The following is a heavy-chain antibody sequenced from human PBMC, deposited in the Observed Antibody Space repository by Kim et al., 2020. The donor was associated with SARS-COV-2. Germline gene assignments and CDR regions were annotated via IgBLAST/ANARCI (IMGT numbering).Heavy chain of an antibody. J-gene: IGHJ6*02. Sequence: SETLSLTCTVSGGSISSSSYYWGWIRQPPGKGLEWIGSIYYSGSTYYNPSLKSRVTISVDTSKNQFSLKLSSVTAADTAVYYCAGLRYGSGSYLDYYYYGMDVWGQGTTVTVSS. CDR2: IYYSGST. CDR1: GGSISSSSYY. CDR3: AGLRYGSGSYLDYYYYGMDV. D-gene: IGHD3-10*01. V-gene: IGHV4-39*01.